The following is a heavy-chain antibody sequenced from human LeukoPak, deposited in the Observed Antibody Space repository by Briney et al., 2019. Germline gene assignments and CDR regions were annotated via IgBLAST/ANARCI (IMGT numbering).Heavy chain of an antibody. J-gene: IGHJ4*02. CDR3: AREPCSSTSCLYYFDY. D-gene: IGHD2-2*01. CDR2: ISYDGSNK. V-gene: IGHV3-30-3*01. CDR1: GFTFSSYA. Sequence: PGGSPRLSCAASGFTFSSYAMHWVRQAPGKGLEWVAVISYDGSNKYYADSVKGRFTISRDNSKNTLYLQMNSLRAEDTAVYYCAREPCSSTSCLYYFDYWGQGTLVTVSS.